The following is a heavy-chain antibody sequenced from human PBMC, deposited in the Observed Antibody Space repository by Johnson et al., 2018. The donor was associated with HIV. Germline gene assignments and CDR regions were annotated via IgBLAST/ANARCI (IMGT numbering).Heavy chain of an antibody. D-gene: IGHD3-10*01. CDR3: AKGGLWFGESIDAFDI. J-gene: IGHJ3*02. CDR2: INTDGSAT. Sequence: VQLVESGGGLVQPGGSLRLSCAASGFTFSTYWMHWVRQPPGKGLVWVSRINTDGSATTYADSVRGRFTISRDNAKNTLYLQMNSLRAEDTAVYYCAKGGLWFGESIDAFDIWGQGTMVTVSS. V-gene: IGHV3-74*02. CDR1: GFTFSTYW.